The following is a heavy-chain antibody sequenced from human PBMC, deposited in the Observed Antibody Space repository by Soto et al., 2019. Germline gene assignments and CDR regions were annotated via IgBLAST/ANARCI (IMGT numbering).Heavy chain of an antibody. V-gene: IGHV4-34*01. D-gene: IGHD1-1*01. CDR3: ARIGNPYYFDY. Sequence: SETLSLTCAVYGGSFSGYYWSWIRQPPGKGLEWIGEINNSGSTNYNPSLKSRVTISVDTSKNQFSLKLSSVTAADTAVYFCARIGNPYYFDYWGQGTLVTVSS. CDR1: GGSFSGYY. J-gene: IGHJ4*02. CDR2: INNSGST.